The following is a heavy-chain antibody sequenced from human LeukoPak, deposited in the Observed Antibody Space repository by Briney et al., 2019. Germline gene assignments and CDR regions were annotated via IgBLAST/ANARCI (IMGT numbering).Heavy chain of an antibody. J-gene: IGHJ3*02. D-gene: IGHD4-11*01. CDR3: ARFATVGAFDI. Sequence: SETLSLTCAVYGGSFSGYYWSWIRQPPGKGLEWIGEINHSGSTNYNPSLKSRVTISVDTSKNQFSLKLSSVTAADTAVYYCARFATVGAFDIWGQGTMVTVSS. CDR2: INHSGST. V-gene: IGHV4-34*01. CDR1: GGSFSGYY.